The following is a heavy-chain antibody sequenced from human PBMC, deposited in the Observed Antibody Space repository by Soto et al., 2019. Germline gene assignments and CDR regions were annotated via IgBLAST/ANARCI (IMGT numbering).Heavy chain of an antibody. CDR2: ISGGGGSS. CDR1: GFTFEAYS. Sequence: PGGSLRLSCAASGFTFEAYSLHWVRQLPGKGLEWVAAISGGGGSSDYADSVKGRFTVSRDNAKNTLYLQMNSLRAEDTAVYYCAKGWTTVTTAYYYGMDVWGQGTTVTVSS. D-gene: IGHD4-17*01. V-gene: IGHV3-23*01. CDR3: AKGWTTVTTAYYYGMDV. J-gene: IGHJ6*02.